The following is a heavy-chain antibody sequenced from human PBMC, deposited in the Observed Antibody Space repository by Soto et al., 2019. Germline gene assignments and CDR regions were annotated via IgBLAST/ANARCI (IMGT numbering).Heavy chain of an antibody. CDR3: AKVGYCSGGSCYFHPGPFDY. J-gene: IGHJ4*02. D-gene: IGHD2-15*01. CDR1: GFTFSSYG. Sequence: QVQLVESGGGVVQPGRSLRLSCAASGFTFSSYGMHWVRQAPGKGLEWVAVISYDGSNKYYADSVKGRFTISRDNSKNTLYLQMNSLRAEDTAVYYCAKVGYCSGGSCYFHPGPFDYWGQGTVVTVSS. V-gene: IGHV3-30*18. CDR2: ISYDGSNK.